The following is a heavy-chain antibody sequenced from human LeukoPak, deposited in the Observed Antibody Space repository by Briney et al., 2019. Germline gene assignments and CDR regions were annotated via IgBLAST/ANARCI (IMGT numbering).Heavy chain of an antibody. CDR2: IIPIFGTA. CDR3: ARDPAYCGGDCYPIDY. Sequence: SVKVSCKASGGTFSSYAFSWVRQAPGQGLEWMGRIIPIFGTANYAQKFQGRVTITADKSTSTAYMELSSLRSEDTAVYYCARDPAYCGGDCYPIDYWGQGTLVTVSS. V-gene: IGHV1-69*06. D-gene: IGHD2-21*02. CDR1: GGTFSSYA. J-gene: IGHJ4*02.